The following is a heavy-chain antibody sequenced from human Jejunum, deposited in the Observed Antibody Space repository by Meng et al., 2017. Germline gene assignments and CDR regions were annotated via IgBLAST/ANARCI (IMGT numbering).Heavy chain of an antibody. CDR3: ARNRTQGFFDI. CDR2: IYYSGST. J-gene: IGHJ4*02. Sequence: QVQMQESGPGLVKPSETLSLTCTVSGGSISSTPTYWGWIRQPPGKTLEWIGSIYYSGSTHYNPSLKRRVFVSIDTSKDQFSLKLTSAAAADTAIYYCARNRTQGFFDIWSQGTLVTVSS. CDR1: GGSISSTPTY. V-gene: IGHV4-39*01. D-gene: IGHD1/OR15-1a*01.